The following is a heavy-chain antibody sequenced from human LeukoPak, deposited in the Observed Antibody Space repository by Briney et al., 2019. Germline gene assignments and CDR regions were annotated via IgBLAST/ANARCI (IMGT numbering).Heavy chain of an antibody. J-gene: IGHJ4*02. CDR2: ISGSGSST. V-gene: IGHV3-23*01. Sequence: GGSLRLSCAASGFTFSRYTMNWVRQAPGKGLQWVSAISGSGSSTYHADSVQGRFTTSRDNSKNTLYLHMVSLRAEDTAIYYCAKQRRALVVPSTLDYWGQGTLVTVSS. CDR1: GFTFSRYT. D-gene: IGHD2-2*01. CDR3: AKQRRALVVPSTLDY.